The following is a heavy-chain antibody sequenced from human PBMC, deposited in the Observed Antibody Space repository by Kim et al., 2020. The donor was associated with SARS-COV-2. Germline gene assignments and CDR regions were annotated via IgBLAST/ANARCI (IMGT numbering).Heavy chain of an antibody. CDR1: GGSISSGGYY. V-gene: IGHV4-31*03. Sequence: SETLSLTCTVSGGSISSGGYYWSWIRQHPGKGLEWIGYIYYSGSTYYNPSLKSRVTISVDTSKNQFSLKLSSVTAADTAVYYCATFSAESYGDYIDYWGQGTLVTVSS. CDR3: ATFSAESYGDYIDY. D-gene: IGHD4-17*01. J-gene: IGHJ4*02. CDR2: IYYSGST.